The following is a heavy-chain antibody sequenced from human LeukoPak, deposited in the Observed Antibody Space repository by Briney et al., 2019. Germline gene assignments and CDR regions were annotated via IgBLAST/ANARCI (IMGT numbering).Heavy chain of an antibody. J-gene: IGHJ4*02. CDR2: INHSGST. Sequence: SETLSLTCAVYGGSFSGYYWSWRRQPPGKGLEWIGEINHSGSTNYNPSVKSRVTISVDTSKNQFSLKLSSVTAADTAVYYCARHLGYSSGWLDYWVQGTLLTVSS. CDR3: ARHLGYSSGWLDY. D-gene: IGHD6-19*01. CDR1: GGSFSGYY. V-gene: IGHV4-34*01.